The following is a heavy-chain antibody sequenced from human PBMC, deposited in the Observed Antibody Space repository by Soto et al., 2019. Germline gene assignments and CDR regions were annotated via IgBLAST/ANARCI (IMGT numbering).Heavy chain of an antibody. V-gene: IGHV4-39*01. Sequence: PSETLSVTCIVSGGSVSRNNFFWGWIRQPPGKGLEWIGSVYSTGSAHYNPSLKSRVTISVDTPKNQFSLKLSSVTAADTAFYFCVRRGDFIWGSYLDWGQGALVTVSS. D-gene: IGHD3-16*02. CDR3: VRRGDFIWGSYLD. CDR2: VYSTGSA. CDR1: GGSVSRNNFF. J-gene: IGHJ4*02.